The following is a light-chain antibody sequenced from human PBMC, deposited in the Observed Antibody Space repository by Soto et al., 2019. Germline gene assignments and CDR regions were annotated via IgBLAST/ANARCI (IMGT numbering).Light chain of an antibody. CDR2: EAS. Sequence: DLQMTQSPSTLSASVGDRVTIACRASQNIGISLAWYQQKPGKAPKLLIYEASNLESGVPSRFSGSGSGTQFTLTTSSLQPDDFATYSGQQYYHMRTFGQGTKVEI. V-gene: IGKV1-5*03. J-gene: IGKJ1*01. CDR3: QQYYHMRT. CDR1: QNIGIS.